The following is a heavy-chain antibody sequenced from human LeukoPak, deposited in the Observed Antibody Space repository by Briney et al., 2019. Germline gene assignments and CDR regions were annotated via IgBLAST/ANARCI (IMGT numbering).Heavy chain of an antibody. CDR2: ISYDGSNK. D-gene: IGHD7-27*01. J-gene: IGHJ4*02. V-gene: IGHV3-30-3*01. CDR3: ARDSPSGY. CDR1: GFIFSDYY. Sequence: GGSLRLSCAASGFIFSDYYMSWIRQAPGKGLEWVAVISYDGSNKYYADSVKGRFTISRDNSKNTLYLQMNSLRAEDTAVYYCARDSPSGYWGQGTLVTVSS.